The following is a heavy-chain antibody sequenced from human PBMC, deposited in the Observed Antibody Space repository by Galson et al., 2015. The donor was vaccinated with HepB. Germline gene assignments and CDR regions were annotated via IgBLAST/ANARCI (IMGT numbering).Heavy chain of an antibody. CDR3: ARDLIDGSGTKYYYYYGMDV. Sequence: SVKVSCKASGYSFTNYAMNWVRQAPGQGLEWMGWINTNTGNPTYAQGFTGRFVFSWDTSVSTAYLQISSLKAEDTAVYYCARDLIDGSGTKYYYYYGMDVWGQGTTVTVSS. V-gene: IGHV7-4-1*02. CDR1: GYSFTNYA. CDR2: INTNTGNP. D-gene: IGHD3-10*01. J-gene: IGHJ6*02.